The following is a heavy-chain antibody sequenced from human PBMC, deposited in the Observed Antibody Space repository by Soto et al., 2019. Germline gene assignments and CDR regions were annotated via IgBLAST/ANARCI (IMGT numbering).Heavy chain of an antibody. D-gene: IGHD3-22*01. Sequence: QVQLVESGGGVAQPGRSLRLSCAASGFTFSNYGMDWVRQAPGKGLEWVAAVVYDGSKKYYADSVKGRFTVSRDNYKNTLFLEMNALRAEDTAVYYCARDRGYRRYFDSSGFWADSWGQGTLVTVCS. J-gene: IGHJ4*02. CDR1: GFTFSNYG. CDR2: VVYDGSKK. V-gene: IGHV3-33*08. CDR3: ARDRGYRRYFDSSGFWADS.